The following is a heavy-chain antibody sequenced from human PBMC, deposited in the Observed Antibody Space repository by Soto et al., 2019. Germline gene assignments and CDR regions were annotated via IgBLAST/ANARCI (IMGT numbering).Heavy chain of an antibody. V-gene: IGHV4-61*03. D-gene: IGHD5-18*01. CDR2: IYYTGST. J-gene: IGHJ5*02. CDR3: ARGAGFSYASTWFDI. CDR1: GASVSRGTYY. Sequence: SETLSLTCTVFGASVSRGTYYWSWIRQAPGKGLEWVGHIYYTGSTNYNPSLNNRVTISVDTSKNHSSLQLTSVTAADTAVYYCARGAGFSYASTWFDIWGQGTLVTVSS.